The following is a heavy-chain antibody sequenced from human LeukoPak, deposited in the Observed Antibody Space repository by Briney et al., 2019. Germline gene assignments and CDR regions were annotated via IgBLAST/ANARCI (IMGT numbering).Heavy chain of an antibody. Sequence: PGGSLRLSCAASGFTFSSYAMGWVRQAPGKGLEGVLDISGSGGSTYYADSVKGRFTTSRNNSKDPLYLKMNSLRAEDTAVYYCVPTGLIRRDGMDVWGQGTTVTVSS. CDR1: GFTFSSYA. CDR2: ISGSGGST. V-gene: IGHV3-23*01. CDR3: VPTGLIRRDGMDV. D-gene: IGHD1-14*01. J-gene: IGHJ6*02.